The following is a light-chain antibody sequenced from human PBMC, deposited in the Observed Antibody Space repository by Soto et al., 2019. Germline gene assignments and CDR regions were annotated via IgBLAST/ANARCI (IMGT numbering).Light chain of an antibody. V-gene: IGKV3-15*01. J-gene: IGKJ3*01. Sequence: EIVMTQSPATLSVSPGERATLSCRASQSVSSNLAWYQLKPGQAPRLLIYGASTRATGIPARFSGSGSGTEFTLTLSSLQSEDFAVYYWQQYNNLPPICTFGPGTKVDIK. CDR3: QQYNNLPPICT. CDR2: GAS. CDR1: QSVSSN.